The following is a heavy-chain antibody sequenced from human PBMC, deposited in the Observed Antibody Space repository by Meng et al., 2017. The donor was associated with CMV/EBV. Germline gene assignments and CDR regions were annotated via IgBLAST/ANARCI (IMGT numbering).Heavy chain of an antibody. CDR3: ARHVYRVGAFDI. D-gene: IGHD2-2*02. CDR2: ISSSGSTI. Sequence: GSLRLSCAAAGFTFSSYEMNWVRQAPGKGLEWVSYISSSGSTIYYADSVKGRFTISRDNAKNSLYLQMNSLRDEDTAVYYCARHVYRVGAFDIWGQGTMVTVSS. J-gene: IGHJ3*02. V-gene: IGHV3-48*03. CDR1: GFTFSSYE.